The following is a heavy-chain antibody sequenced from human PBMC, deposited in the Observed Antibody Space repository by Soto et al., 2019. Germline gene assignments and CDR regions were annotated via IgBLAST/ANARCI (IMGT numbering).Heavy chain of an antibody. V-gene: IGHV3-23*01. CDR2: ISGSGGST. D-gene: IGHD6-19*01. Sequence: GGSLRLSCAASGFTFSSYAMSWVRQAPGKGLEWVSAISGSGGSTSYADSVKGRFTISRDNSKNTLYLQMNSLRAEETAVYYCAKVNSGWFSGGYFDYWGQGTLVTVSS. CDR1: GFTFSSYA. CDR3: AKVNSGWFSGGYFDY. J-gene: IGHJ4*02.